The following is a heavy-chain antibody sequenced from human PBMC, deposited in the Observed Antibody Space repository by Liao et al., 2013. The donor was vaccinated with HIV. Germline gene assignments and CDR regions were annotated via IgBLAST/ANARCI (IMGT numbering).Heavy chain of an antibody. Sequence: QVQLQESGPGLVRPSQTLSLTCNVSGASINSGSYYWSWIRQPAGKGLEWIGRVSASGGAVYNPSLKSRVTMSVDTSKNQFSLNLNSVIAADTAIYYCARGGVFIDYWGQGTLVTVSS. CDR1: GASINSGSYY. D-gene: IGHD3-10*01. CDR3: ARGGVFIDY. V-gene: IGHV4-61*02. J-gene: IGHJ4*02. CDR2: VSASGGA.